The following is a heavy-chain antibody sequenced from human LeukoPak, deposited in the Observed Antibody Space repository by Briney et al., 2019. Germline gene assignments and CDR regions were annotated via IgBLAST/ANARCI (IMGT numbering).Heavy chain of an antibody. CDR2: IGTSSTTI. Sequence: GGSLRLSYAASGFTFSSYTMNWVRQPPGKGLEWVSNIGTSSTTIYYADSVKGRFTISRDHAKNSLYLQMNSLRADVTAVYYCARFAAGGSYYYYMDVWDKGTTVTVSS. V-gene: IGHV3-48*01. CDR3: ARFAAGGSYYYYMDV. CDR1: GFTFSSYT. D-gene: IGHD6-25*01. J-gene: IGHJ6*03.